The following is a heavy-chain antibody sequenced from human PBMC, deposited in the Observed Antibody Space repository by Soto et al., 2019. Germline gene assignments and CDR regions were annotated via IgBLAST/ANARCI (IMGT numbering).Heavy chain of an antibody. CDR1: AYTFTSYY. CDR2: INPSGGST. D-gene: IGHD2-2*01. Sequence: ATVKVSCKASAYTFTSYYMHWVRQAPGQGLEWMGIINPSGGSTSYAQKFQGRVTMTRDTSTSTVYMELSSLRSEDTAVYYCARVGTSQDAFDIWGQGTMVTVSS. CDR3: ARVGTSQDAFDI. J-gene: IGHJ3*02. V-gene: IGHV1-46*03.